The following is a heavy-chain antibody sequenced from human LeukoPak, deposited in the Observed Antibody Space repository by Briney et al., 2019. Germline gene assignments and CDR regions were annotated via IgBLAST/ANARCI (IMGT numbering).Heavy chain of an antibody. J-gene: IGHJ6*03. D-gene: IGHD3-9*01. CDR2: ISSSGSTI. CDR1: GFTFSDYY. CDR3: ARRLRKQYDILTPPGLYYYMDV. Sequence: GGSLRLSCAASGFTFSDYYMSWIRQAPGKGLEWVSYISSSGSTIYYADSVKGRFTISRDNAKNSLYLQMNSLRAEDTAVYYCARRLRKQYDILTPPGLYYYMDVWGKGTTVTVSS. V-gene: IGHV3-11*04.